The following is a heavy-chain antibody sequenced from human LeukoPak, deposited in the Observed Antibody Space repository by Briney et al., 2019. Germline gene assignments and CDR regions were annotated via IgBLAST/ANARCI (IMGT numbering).Heavy chain of an antibody. CDR1: GYTFTSYG. CDR3: ARPGIAVAGRGGYYYYGMDV. J-gene: IGHJ6*02. CDR2: ISAYNGNT. Sequence: ASVKVSCKASGYTFTSYGISWVRQAPGQGLEWMGWISAYNGNTNYAQKLQGRVTMTTDTSTSTAYMELRSLRSDDTAVYYCARPGIAVAGRGGYYYYGMDVWGQGTTVTVSS. V-gene: IGHV1-18*01. D-gene: IGHD6-19*01.